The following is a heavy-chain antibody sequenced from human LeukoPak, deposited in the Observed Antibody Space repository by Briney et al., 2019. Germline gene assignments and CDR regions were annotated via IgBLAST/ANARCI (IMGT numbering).Heavy chain of an antibody. Sequence: GGSLRLSCAASGFTFSSYAMSWVRQAPGKGLEWVSGISTSGGSSSYADSVKGRFTISRDNPRNTLYMQMNSLRAEDTALYYCAIMHPYYDGSGYWVQWGQGTLVAVSS. J-gene: IGHJ4*02. CDR1: GFTFSSYA. CDR2: ISTSGGSS. CDR3: AIMHPYYDGSGYWVQ. V-gene: IGHV3-23*01. D-gene: IGHD3-22*01.